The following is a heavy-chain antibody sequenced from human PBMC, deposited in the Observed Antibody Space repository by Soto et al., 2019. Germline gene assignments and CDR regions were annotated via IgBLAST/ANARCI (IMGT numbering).Heavy chain of an antibody. J-gene: IGHJ6*02. CDR3: ARDPYYYGSGEPYYYGMDV. V-gene: IGHV1-69*13. D-gene: IGHD3-10*01. Sequence: SAKVSCKSSRVTFSSYAISCARQAPGQGLEWMGGIIPIFGTANYAQKFQGRVTITADESTSTAYMELSSLRSEGTAVYYCARDPYYYGSGEPYYYGMDVWGQGTTVTVSS. CDR1: RVTFSSYA. CDR2: IIPIFGTA.